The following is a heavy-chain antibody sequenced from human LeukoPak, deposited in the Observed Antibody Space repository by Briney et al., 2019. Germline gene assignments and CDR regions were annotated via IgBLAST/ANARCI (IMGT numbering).Heavy chain of an antibody. J-gene: IGHJ4*02. CDR2: IYTDGSST. V-gene: IGHV3-74*01. CDR1: GFIFNNYA. CDR3: ARGASNRFDY. Sequence: GRSLRLSCAGSGFIFNNYAMHWVRQAPGKGLVWVSRIYTDGSSTNYADSVEGRFTISRDNAKNTLFLQMNSLRAEDTAVYYCARGASNRFDYWGQGTLVTVSS. D-gene: IGHD1-14*01.